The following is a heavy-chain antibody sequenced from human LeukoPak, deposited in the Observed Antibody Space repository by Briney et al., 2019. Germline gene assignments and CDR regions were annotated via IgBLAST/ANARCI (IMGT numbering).Heavy chain of an antibody. CDR3: ARVSMGQYFDY. Sequence: SETLSLTCTVSGDSISSSNYYWGWIRLPPGKGLEWIGEIYHSGSTNYNPSLKSRVTISVDKSKNQFSLKLSSVTAADTAVYYCARVSMGQYFDYWGQGTLVTVSS. CDR2: IYHSGST. J-gene: IGHJ4*02. V-gene: IGHV4-39*07. CDR1: GDSISSSNYY. D-gene: IGHD1-26*01.